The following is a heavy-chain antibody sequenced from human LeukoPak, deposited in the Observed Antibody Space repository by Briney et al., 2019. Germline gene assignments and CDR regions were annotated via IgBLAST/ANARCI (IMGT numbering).Heavy chain of an antibody. CDR3: AKDRSGWTSWFDR. CDR2: ISGSGGST. Sequence: GGSLRLSCAASGFTFSNYAMSWVRQAPGKGLEWVSIISGSGGSTYYADSVKGRFTISRDNSKNTLYLQMNSLRVEDTAVYYCAKDRSGWTSWFDRWGQGTLVTVSS. J-gene: IGHJ5*02. D-gene: IGHD6-19*01. V-gene: IGHV3-23*01. CDR1: GFTFSNYA.